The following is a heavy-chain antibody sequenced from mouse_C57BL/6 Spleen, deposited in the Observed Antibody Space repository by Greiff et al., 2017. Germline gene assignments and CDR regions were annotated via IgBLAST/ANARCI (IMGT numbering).Heavy chain of an antibody. J-gene: IGHJ4*01. Sequence: EVQLVESGGGLVKPGGSLKLSCAASGFTFSDYGMHWVRQAPEKGLEWVAYISSGSSTIYYADTVKGRFTISRDNAKNTLFLQMTSLRSEDTAMYYCAIIYYVYGYAMDYWGQGTSVTVSA. V-gene: IGHV5-17*01. CDR2: ISSGSSTI. CDR3: AIIYYVYGYAMDY. CDR1: GFTFSDYG. D-gene: IGHD2-2*01.